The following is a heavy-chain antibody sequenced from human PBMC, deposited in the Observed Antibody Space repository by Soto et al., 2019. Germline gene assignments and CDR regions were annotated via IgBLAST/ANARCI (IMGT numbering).Heavy chain of an antibody. V-gene: IGHV3-7*03. CDR3: ARVGGGDIVVVVAAPGNYYYGMDV. Sequence: VGSLRLSCAASGFTFSSHWMSWVRQAPGKGLEWVANIKQDGSEKYYVDSVKGRFTISRDNAKNSLYLQMNSLRAEDTAVYYCARVGGGDIVVVVAAPGNYYYGMDVWGQGTTVTVSS. CDR2: IKQDGSEK. D-gene: IGHD2-15*01. CDR1: GFTFSSHW. J-gene: IGHJ6*02.